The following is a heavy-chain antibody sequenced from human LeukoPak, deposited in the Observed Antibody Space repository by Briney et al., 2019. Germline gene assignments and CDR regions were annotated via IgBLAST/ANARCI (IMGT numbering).Heavy chain of an antibody. D-gene: IGHD4-17*01. CDR1: GFTFSSYA. V-gene: IGHV3-30-3*01. J-gene: IGHJ4*02. CDR2: ISYDGSNK. CDR3: ARADEVVTVTTAPGDY. Sequence: GRSLRLSCAASGFTFSSYAMHWVRQAPGKGLEWVAVISYDGSNKYYADSVKGRFTISRDNSKNTLYLQMNSLRAEDTAVYYCARADEVVTVTTAPGDYWGQGTLVTVSS.